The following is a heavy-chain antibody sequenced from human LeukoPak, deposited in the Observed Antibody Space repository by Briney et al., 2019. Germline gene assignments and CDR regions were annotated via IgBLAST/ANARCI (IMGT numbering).Heavy chain of an antibody. V-gene: IGHV3-23*01. Sequence: GGSLRLSCAASGFTFSSYAMSWVRQAPGKGLEWVSAISGRGGSTYYADSVKGRFTISRDNSKKTLYLQMNSLRAEDTAVYYCAKVLGYCSSTSCYGYLDYWGQGTLVTVSS. CDR1: GFTFSSYA. D-gene: IGHD2-2*01. J-gene: IGHJ4*02. CDR3: AKVLGYCSSTSCYGYLDY. CDR2: ISGRGGST.